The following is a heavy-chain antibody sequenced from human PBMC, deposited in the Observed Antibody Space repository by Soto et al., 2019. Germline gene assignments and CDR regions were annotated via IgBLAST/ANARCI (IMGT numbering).Heavy chain of an antibody. V-gene: IGHV1-18*01. D-gene: IGHD3-22*01. CDR3: ARELNTESSAYYSFAF. J-gene: IGHJ4*02. CDR2: VSTNDDRT. CDR1: GYICTAYG. Sequence: ASVKVSCKTSGYICTAYGLAWLRHAPGQSPEWMGWVSTNDDRTNYAQKFQGRVTMTTDRSTTTTSMELRSLRPDDTAVYYCARELNTESSAYYSFAFWGQGTLVTVSS.